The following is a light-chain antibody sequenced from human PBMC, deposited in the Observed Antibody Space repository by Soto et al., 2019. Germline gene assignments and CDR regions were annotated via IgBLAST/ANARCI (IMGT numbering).Light chain of an antibody. CDR3: QQYNSYPGT. CDR1: QSISSW. V-gene: IGKV1-5*03. CDR2: KAS. J-gene: IGKJ1*01. Sequence: DLQMTQSPSTLSASVGDRVTITCRASQSISSWLAWYQQKPGKAPKLLIYKASSLESGVPSRFSGSGSGTEFTLTSSSLQPDDFATYYCQQYNSYPGTFGQGTKVEIK.